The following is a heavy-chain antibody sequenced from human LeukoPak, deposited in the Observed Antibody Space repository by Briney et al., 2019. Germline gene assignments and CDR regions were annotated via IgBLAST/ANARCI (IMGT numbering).Heavy chain of an antibody. V-gene: IGHV3-30*04. CDR3: ARDLYRIVVVPHYFDY. D-gene: IGHD3-22*01. CDR1: GFTFNTYA. CDR2: ISYDVNKK. Sequence: GRSLRLSCAASGFTFNTYAMHWVRQAPGKGLEWVAVISYDVNKKYYADSVKGRFTISRDNSKNTLYLQMNSLRAEDTAVYYCARDLYRIVVVPHYFDYWGQGTLVTVSS. J-gene: IGHJ4*02.